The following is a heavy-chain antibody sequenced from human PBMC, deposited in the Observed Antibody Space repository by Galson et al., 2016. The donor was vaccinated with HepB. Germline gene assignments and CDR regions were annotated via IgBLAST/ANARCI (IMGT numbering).Heavy chain of an antibody. D-gene: IGHD3-3*01. CDR3: ARDRGDSRITIFGVVNYYFDC. J-gene: IGHJ4*02. V-gene: IGHV3-30-3*01. Sequence: SLRLSCAASGFTFSNYEMHWVRQAPGKGLEWVAVVSYDGSNKYYADSVKGRFSISRDNTKNTLYLQMNSLRAGDTAVYYCARDRGDSRITIFGVVNYYFDCWGQGTLVTVSS. CDR1: GFTFSNYE. CDR2: VSYDGSNK.